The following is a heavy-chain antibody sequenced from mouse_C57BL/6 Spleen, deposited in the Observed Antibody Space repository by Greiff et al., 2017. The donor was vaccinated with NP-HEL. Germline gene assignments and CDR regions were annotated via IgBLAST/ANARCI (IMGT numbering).Heavy chain of an antibody. J-gene: IGHJ3*01. CDR1: GYTFTSYW. CDR3: ARWGGSSYGFAY. Sequence: VQLQQPGAELVMPGASVKLSCKASGYTFTSYWMHWVKQRPGQGLEWIGEIDPSDSYTNYNQKFKGKSTLTVDKSSSTAYMQLSSLTSEDSAVYYCARWGGSSYGFAYWGQGTLVTVSA. D-gene: IGHD1-1*01. V-gene: IGHV1-69*01. CDR2: IDPSDSYT.